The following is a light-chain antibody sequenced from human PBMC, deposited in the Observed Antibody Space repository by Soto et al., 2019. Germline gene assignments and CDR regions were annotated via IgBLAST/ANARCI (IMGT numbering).Light chain of an antibody. CDR3: HQYGTSPAT. CDR1: QSVRSTY. J-gene: IGKJ1*01. Sequence: EIVLTQSPGTLSLSPGERATLSCRASQSVRSTYVAWYQQKPGQAPRLLIFDASSRATGIPDRFSGSGSGTDFTLTISRLEPVDFAVYYCHQYGTSPATFGQGTKVEIK. CDR2: DAS. V-gene: IGKV3-20*01.